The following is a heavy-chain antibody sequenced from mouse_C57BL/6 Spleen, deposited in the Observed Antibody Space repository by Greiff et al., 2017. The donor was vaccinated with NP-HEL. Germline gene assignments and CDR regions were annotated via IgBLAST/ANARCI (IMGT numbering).Heavy chain of an antibody. Sequence: EVQVVESGGGLVKPGGSLKLSCAASGFTFSDYGMHWVRQAPEKGLEWVAYISSGSSTIYYADTVKGRFTISRDNAKNTLFLQMTSLRSEDTAMYYCARWPTGRYYAMDYWGQGTSVTVSS. J-gene: IGHJ4*01. D-gene: IGHD4-1*02. CDR1: GFTFSDYG. V-gene: IGHV5-17*01. CDR2: ISSGSSTI. CDR3: ARWPTGRYYAMDY.